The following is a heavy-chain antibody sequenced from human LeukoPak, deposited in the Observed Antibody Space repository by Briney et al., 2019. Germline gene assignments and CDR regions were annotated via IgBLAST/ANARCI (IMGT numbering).Heavy chain of an antibody. D-gene: IGHD1-26*01. CDR1: GYTFTSSA. CDR2: INAGDGNT. V-gene: IGHV1-3*01. Sequence: GASVKVSCKASGYTFTSSAMHWVRQAPGQRFEWMGWINAGDGNTKYSQKFRGRVSITRDTSASTAYMELSSPRSEDTAVYYCARVGTRKGVGDYWGQGTPVTVSS. J-gene: IGHJ4*02. CDR3: ARVGTRKGVGDY.